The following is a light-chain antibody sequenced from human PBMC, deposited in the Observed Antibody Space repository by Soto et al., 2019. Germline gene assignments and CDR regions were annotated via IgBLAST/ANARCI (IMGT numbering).Light chain of an antibody. CDR2: WAS. CDR3: QQYYSTPYT. CDR1: QSVLYSSNNKNY. Sequence: DIVMTQSPDSLAVSLGERATVNCKSSQSVLYSSNNKNYLTWYQQKPGQPPKLLIYWASTRESGVPDRFNGSGSGTDFTLTISSLQAEDVAVYYCQQYYSTPYTFGQETKLEI. V-gene: IGKV4-1*01. J-gene: IGKJ2*01.